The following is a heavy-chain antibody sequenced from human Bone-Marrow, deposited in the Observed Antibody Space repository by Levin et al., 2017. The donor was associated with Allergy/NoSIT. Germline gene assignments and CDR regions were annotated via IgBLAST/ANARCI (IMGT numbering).Heavy chain of an antibody. CDR1: GFTFSSYA. CDR2: IRDRGGDT. CDR3: AKDGYYDSWGYFDL. V-gene: IGHV3-23*01. Sequence: GGSLRLSCEASGFTFSSYAMNWVRQAPGKGLEWVSVIRDRGGDTYYADSVKGRFTISRDDSKNTRYLQMNSLGAEDTAVYFCAKDGYYDSWGYFDLWGRGTLVTVSS. J-gene: IGHJ2*01. D-gene: IGHD3-3*01.